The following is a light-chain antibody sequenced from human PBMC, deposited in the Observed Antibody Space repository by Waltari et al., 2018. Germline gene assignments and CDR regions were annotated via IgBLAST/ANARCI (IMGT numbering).Light chain of an antibody. CDR1: QSITNW. V-gene: IGKV1-5*03. Sequence: DFQMTQFPSNLSAFVGDRVTITCRASQSITNWLACYQQRPGKAPNLLVYKASNLKSNVPSRFSGSGSGTEFTLTITSLQPDDVATYYCQHYNSFSRTFGQGTKVQIK. CDR3: QHYNSFSRT. J-gene: IGKJ1*01. CDR2: KAS.